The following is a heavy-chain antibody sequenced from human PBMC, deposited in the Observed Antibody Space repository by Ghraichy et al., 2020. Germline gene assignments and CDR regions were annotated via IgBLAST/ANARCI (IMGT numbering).Heavy chain of an antibody. J-gene: IGHJ3*01. CDR2: VYYTGST. CDR3: ARGQWLPIDAFNL. V-gene: IGHV4-59*01. D-gene: IGHD6-19*01. Sequence: SETLSLTCTVSGVSINTYYWGWIRQPPGKGLEWIGNVYYTGSTNYNPSLESRVTISIDTSKNQFSLKLNSVTAADTAMYYCARGQWLPIDAFNLWGQGTMVTVSS. CDR1: GVSINTYY.